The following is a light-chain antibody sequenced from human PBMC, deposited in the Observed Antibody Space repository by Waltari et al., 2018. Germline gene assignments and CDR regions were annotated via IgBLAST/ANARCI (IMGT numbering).Light chain of an antibody. CDR3: SSFTSSSTLRV. CDR1: SSDVGGYNY. V-gene: IGLV2-14*01. J-gene: IGLJ3*02. Sequence: QSALTQPASVSGSPVQSITISCTGTSSDVGGYNYVSWYQQHPGKAPKLMIYDVTKRPSGVSTRFSGSKSGNTASLTISGLQAEDEADYYCSSFTSSSTLRVFGGGTKLTVL. CDR2: DVT.